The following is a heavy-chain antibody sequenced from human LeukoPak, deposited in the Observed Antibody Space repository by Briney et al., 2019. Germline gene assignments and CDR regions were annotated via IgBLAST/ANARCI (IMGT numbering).Heavy chain of an antibody. D-gene: IGHD3-3*01. CDR3: AHPAGYYDFWSPLDC. V-gene: IGHV2-5*01. Sequence: ESGPTLVKPSQTLTLTCTFSGFSLSTSGVGVGWIRQPPGKALEWLALIYWNYDNRYSPSLKSRLTITKGTSKNQVVLTMTNMNPVYTATYYCAHPAGYYDFWSPLDCWNQGTLVTVS. CDR2: IYWNYDN. CDR1: GFSLSTSGVG. J-gene: IGHJ4*02.